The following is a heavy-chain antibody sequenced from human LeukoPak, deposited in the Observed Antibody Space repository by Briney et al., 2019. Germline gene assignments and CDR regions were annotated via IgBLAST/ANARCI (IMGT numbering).Heavy chain of an antibody. Sequence: KPGGSLRLSCAASGFTFSSYSMNWVRRAPGKGLEWVSSISSSSSYIYYADSVKGRFTISRDNAKNSLYLQMNSLRAEDTAVYYCARVFHGSLGNYFDYWGQGTLVTVSS. V-gene: IGHV3-21*01. J-gene: IGHJ4*02. CDR3: ARVFHGSLGNYFDY. D-gene: IGHD1-26*01. CDR2: ISSSSSYI. CDR1: GFTFSSYS.